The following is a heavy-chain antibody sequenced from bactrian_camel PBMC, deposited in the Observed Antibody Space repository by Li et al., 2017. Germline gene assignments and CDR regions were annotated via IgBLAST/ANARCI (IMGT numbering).Heavy chain of an antibody. V-gene: IGHV3S31*01. CDR1: GFTFSNSA. J-gene: IGHJ6*01. D-gene: IGHD6*01. Sequence: VQLVESGGGSVQAGGSLRLSCAASGFTFSNSAMNWVRRTSGKGLEWVSGINKDGGSTYYAHSVAGRFTISRDNAKNTLYLQLNSLKAEDTAMYYCAANVAGTDLTAFDYWGQGTQVTVS. CDR2: INKDGGST. CDR3: AANVAGTDLTAFDY.